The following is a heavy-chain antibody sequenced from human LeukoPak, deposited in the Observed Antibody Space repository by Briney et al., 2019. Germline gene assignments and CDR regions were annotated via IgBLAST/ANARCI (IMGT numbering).Heavy chain of an antibody. CDR2: ISGSGGST. V-gene: IGHV3-23*01. J-gene: IGHJ6*02. D-gene: IGHD2-2*02. Sequence: GGSLRLSCAASGFTFSSYGMSWVRQAPGKELEWVSGISGSGGSTYYADSVKGRFTISRDNSKNTLYLQMISLRAEDTAVYYCAKAVSCSSTSCYRSYGMDVWGQGTTVTVSS. CDR3: AKAVSCSSTSCYRSYGMDV. CDR1: GFTFSSYG.